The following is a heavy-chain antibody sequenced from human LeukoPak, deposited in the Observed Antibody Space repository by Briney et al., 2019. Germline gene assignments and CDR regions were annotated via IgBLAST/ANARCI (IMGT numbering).Heavy chain of an antibody. V-gene: IGHV3-74*01. Sequence: GGSLRLSCAASGFTFSSYWMHWVRQAPGKGLVWVSRINSDGSTTNYADSVKGRFTISRDNAKNTLYLQMNSLRAEDTAVYYCLRENHDSGWSFDYWGQGTLVTVSS. CDR2: INSDGSTT. CDR1: GFTFSSYW. J-gene: IGHJ4*02. CDR3: LRENHDSGWSFDY. D-gene: IGHD3-22*01.